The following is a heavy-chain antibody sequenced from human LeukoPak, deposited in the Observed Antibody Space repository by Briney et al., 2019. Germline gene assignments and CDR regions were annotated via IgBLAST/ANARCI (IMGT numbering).Heavy chain of an antibody. CDR2: ISSSSSTI. J-gene: IGHJ3*02. V-gene: IGHV3-48*01. CDR3: ARAYCGGDCFPYLDAFDI. CDR1: GFTFSSYS. Sequence: PGGSLRLSCAASGFTFSSYSMNWVRQAPGKGLEWVSYISSSSSTIYYADSVKGRFTISRDNAKNSLYLQMNSLRAEDTAVYYCARAYCGGDCFPYLDAFDIWGQGTMVTVSS. D-gene: IGHD2-21*01.